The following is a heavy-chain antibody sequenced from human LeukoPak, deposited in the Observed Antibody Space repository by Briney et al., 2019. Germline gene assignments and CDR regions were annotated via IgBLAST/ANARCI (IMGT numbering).Heavy chain of an antibody. V-gene: IGHV4-39*07. D-gene: IGHD3-9*01. CDR1: GGSISSSSYY. J-gene: IGHJ4*02. CDR3: ARGMRDGDILTGYCVFDY. CDR2: IYYSGST. Sequence: SETLSLTCTVSGGSISSSSYYWGWLRQPPGKGLEWIGSIYYSGSTYYNPSLKSRVTISVDTSKNQFSLKLSSVTAADTAVYYCARGMRDGDILTGYCVFDYWGQGTLVTVSS.